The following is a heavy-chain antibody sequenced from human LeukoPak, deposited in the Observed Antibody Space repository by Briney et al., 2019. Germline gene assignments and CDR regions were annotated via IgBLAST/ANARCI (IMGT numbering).Heavy chain of an antibody. V-gene: IGHV3-21*01. CDR1: GFTFSSYS. Sequence: GGSLRLSCAASGFTFSSYSMNWVRQAPGKGLEWVSSISGSSSYIYYADSVKGRFTISRDNAKNTLYLQMNSLRAEDTAVYYCARDWNFGVSDSSGCPDYWGQGTLVTVSS. CDR3: ARDWNFGVSDSSGCPDY. D-gene: IGHD3-22*01. J-gene: IGHJ4*02. CDR2: ISGSSSYI.